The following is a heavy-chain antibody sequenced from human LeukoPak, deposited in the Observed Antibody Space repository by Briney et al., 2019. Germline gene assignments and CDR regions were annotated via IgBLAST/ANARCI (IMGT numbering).Heavy chain of an antibody. Sequence: SETLSLTCAVYGGSFSGYYWSWIRQPPGKGLEWIGEINHSGSTNYNPSLKSRVTISVDTSKNQFSLKLSSVTAADTAVYYCARLAYYDFWSGVRATNWFDPWGQGTLVTVSS. D-gene: IGHD3-3*01. V-gene: IGHV4-34*01. J-gene: IGHJ5*02. CDR3: ARLAYYDFWSGVRATNWFDP. CDR2: INHSGST. CDR1: GGSFSGYY.